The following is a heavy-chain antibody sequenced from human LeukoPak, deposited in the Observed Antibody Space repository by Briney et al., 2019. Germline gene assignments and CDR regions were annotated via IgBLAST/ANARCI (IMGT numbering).Heavy chain of an antibody. Sequence: ASVKVSCEASGYTFTGYYMHWVRQAPGQGLEWMGWINPNSGGTNYAQKFQGRVTMTRDTSISTAYMELSRLRSDDTAVYYCARDGDCGGDCYGYGMDVWGQGTTVTVSS. V-gene: IGHV1-2*02. CDR3: ARDGDCGGDCYGYGMDV. D-gene: IGHD2-21*02. CDR2: INPNSGGT. CDR1: GYTFTGYY. J-gene: IGHJ6*02.